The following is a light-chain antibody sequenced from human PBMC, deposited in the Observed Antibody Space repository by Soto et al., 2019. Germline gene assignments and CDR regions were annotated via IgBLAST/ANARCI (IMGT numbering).Light chain of an antibody. Sequence: DVVMTQSPLSLPVTLGQPASISCRSSQSLVYSDGYTYLHWFQQSPGQSPRRLIYKVSKRDSGVPDRFSGSGSVTDCKLNISRGEADDVGVYYCLQGTHWPFTFSGGTKVDIK. CDR3: LQGTHWPFT. CDR2: KVS. J-gene: IGKJ4*01. V-gene: IGKV2-30*01. CDR1: QSLVYSDGYTY.